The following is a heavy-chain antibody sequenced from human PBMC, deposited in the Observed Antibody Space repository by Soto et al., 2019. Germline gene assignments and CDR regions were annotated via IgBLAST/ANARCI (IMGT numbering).Heavy chain of an antibody. D-gene: IGHD6-13*01. J-gene: IGHJ6*02. V-gene: IGHV5-51*01. CDR3: ARVGGGAAAGHYYYYGMDV. CDR2: IYPGDSDT. CDR1: GYSFTSYW. Sequence: GESLKISCKGSGYSFTSYWIGWVRQMPGKGLEWMGIIYPGDSDTRYSPSFQGQVTISADKSISTAYLQWSSLKASDTAMYYCARVGGGAAAGHYYYYGMDVWGQGTTVTVSS.